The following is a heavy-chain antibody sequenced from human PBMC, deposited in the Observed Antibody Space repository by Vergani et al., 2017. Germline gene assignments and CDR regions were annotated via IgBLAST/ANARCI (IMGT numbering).Heavy chain of an antibody. J-gene: IGHJ4*02. V-gene: IGHV4-38-2*02. D-gene: IGHD3-9*01. CDR1: GASVSSSVSSSGYS. CDR2: IYRTGRT. Sequence: QVRLQESGPGLVKPSETLSLTCTVSGASVSSSVSSSGYSWGWIRQPPGKGLEWIGSIYRTGRTHFNPSLKSRVTISVDTSNNHFSLRLNSLTAADTAVYYCARRSGIVYDIFSGTQYFFDFWGQGTLVTVSS. CDR3: ARRSGIVYDIFSGTQYFFDF.